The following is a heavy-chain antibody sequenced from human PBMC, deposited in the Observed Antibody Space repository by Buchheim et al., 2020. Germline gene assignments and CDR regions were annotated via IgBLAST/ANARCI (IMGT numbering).Heavy chain of an antibody. Sequence: QVQLVQSGAEVKKPGASVKVSCKASGYTFTSYAMHWVRQAPGQRLEWMGWINAGNGNTKYSQKIQGRVTITRDTSASTAYMELSSLRSEDTAVYYCARDYVGYGDYVWFDPWGQGTL. CDR1: GYTFTSYA. D-gene: IGHD4-17*01. CDR3: ARDYVGYGDYVWFDP. CDR2: INAGNGNT. V-gene: IGHV1-3*01. J-gene: IGHJ5*02.